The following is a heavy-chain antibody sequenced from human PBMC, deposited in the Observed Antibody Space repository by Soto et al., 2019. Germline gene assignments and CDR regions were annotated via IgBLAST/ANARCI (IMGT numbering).Heavy chain of an antibody. CDR1: GFTFSSYS. CDR3: ARDEWVVATIRNDY. V-gene: IGHV3-21*01. J-gene: IGHJ4*02. Sequence: GGSLRLSCAASGFTFSSYSMNWVRQAPGKGLEWVSSISSSSSYIYYADSVKGRFTISRDNAKNSLYLQMNSLRAEDTAVYYCARDEWVVATIRNDYWGQGTLVTVSS. D-gene: IGHD5-12*01. CDR2: ISSSSSYI.